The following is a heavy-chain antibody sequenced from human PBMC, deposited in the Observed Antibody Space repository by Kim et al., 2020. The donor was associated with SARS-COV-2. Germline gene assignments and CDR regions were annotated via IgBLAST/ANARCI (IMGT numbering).Heavy chain of an antibody. J-gene: IGHJ4*02. D-gene: IGHD3-22*01. CDR3: ARDRYYYDSSGYYPIGDY. CDR2: ISSSSSTI. Sequence: GGSLRLSCAASGFTFSSYSMNWVRQAPGKGLEWVSYISSSSSTIYYADSVKGRFTISRDNAKNSLYLQMNSLRDEDTAVYYCARDRYYYDSSGYYPIGDYWGQGTLVTVSS. V-gene: IGHV3-48*02. CDR1: GFTFSSYS.